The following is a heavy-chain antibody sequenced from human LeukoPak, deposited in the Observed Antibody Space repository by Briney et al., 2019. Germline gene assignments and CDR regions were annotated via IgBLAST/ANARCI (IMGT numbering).Heavy chain of an antibody. CDR3: AKGSYYDSSGYVDY. V-gene: IGHV3-33*06. CDR1: GFTFSSYG. CDR2: IWYDGSNK. J-gene: IGHJ4*02. D-gene: IGHD3-22*01. Sequence: PEGSLRLSCAASGFTFSSYGMHWVRQAPGKGLEWVAVIWYDGSNKYYADSVKGRFTISRDNSKNTLYLQMNSLRAEDTAVYYCAKGSYYDSSGYVDYWGQGTLVTVSS.